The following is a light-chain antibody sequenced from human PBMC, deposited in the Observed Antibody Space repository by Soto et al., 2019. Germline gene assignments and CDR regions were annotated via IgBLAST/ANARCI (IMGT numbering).Light chain of an antibody. CDR1: QTISSW. CDR2: KAS. Sequence: DIQMTQSPSTLSGSVVAIVTITGSSSQTISSWLAWCQQKPGKAPKLLIYKASTLKSGVPSRFSGSGSGTDFTLTIRSLQPEDFATYYCQQSYSTPPINCGKGQRRAIK. J-gene: IGKJ5*01. CDR3: QQSYSTPPIN. V-gene: IGKV1-5*03.